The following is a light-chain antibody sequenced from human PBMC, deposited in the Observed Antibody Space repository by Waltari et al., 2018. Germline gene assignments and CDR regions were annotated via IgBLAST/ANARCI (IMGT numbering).Light chain of an antibody. CDR2: STN. CDR1: PGSVSTRHY. Sequence: QTVVTQEPSFSVSPGGTVTVTCALSPGSVSTRHYPSWYQQTPGQAPRTLIYSTNTRSSGVPDRFSGSILGNKAALTITGAQADDESDYYCVLYMGFGVSVFGGGTKLTVL. V-gene: IGLV8-61*01. CDR3: VLYMGFGVSV. J-gene: IGLJ3*02.